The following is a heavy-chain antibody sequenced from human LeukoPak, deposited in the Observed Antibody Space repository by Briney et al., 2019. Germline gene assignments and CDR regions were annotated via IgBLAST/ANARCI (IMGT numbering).Heavy chain of an antibody. CDR2: ISAYNGNT. J-gene: IGHJ5*02. Sequence: ASVKVSCKASGYTFTSYGISWVRQAPGQGLEWMGWISAYNGNTNYAQKLQGRVTITADESTSTAYMELSSLRSEDTAVYYCARDLALPSASWGQGTLVTVSS. CDR3: ARDLALPSAS. CDR1: GYTFTSYG. V-gene: IGHV1-18*01.